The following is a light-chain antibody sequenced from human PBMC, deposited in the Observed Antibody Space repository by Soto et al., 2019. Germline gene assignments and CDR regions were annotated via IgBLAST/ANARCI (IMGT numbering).Light chain of an antibody. Sequence: DIVLTQSPATLSLARGERATLACRASQTIYTYLDWYQQKPGQAPRLLIHDASFRATGIAARFSGSGSGTDFTLTISGLEPDDFAVYYCQQRYNWPVTFGGGTKVDMK. CDR3: QQRYNWPVT. CDR1: QTIYTY. J-gene: IGKJ4*01. V-gene: IGKV3-11*01. CDR2: DAS.